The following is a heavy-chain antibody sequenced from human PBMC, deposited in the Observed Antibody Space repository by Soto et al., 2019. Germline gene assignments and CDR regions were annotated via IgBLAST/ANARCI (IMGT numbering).Heavy chain of an antibody. V-gene: IGHV4-59*12. CDR2: IYYSGSS. J-gene: IGHJ4*02. Sequence: SETLSLTCTVSGGSISTYYWSGIRQPPGKGLEWIGYIYYSGSSNYNPSLKRRVTISLDTSNNQFSLQLSSVTAADTAVYYCARYKSDIEMPRLYYFDYWGQGTVVTVSS. CDR3: ARYKSDIEMPRLYYFDY. CDR1: GGSISTYY. D-gene: IGHD2-15*01.